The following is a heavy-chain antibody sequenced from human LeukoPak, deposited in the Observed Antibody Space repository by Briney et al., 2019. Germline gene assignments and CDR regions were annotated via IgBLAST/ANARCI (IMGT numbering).Heavy chain of an antibody. Sequence: NPGGSLRLSCAVSGFTFSTFDMSWVRQAPGKGLEWVSSITTASHYIYYADSVKGRFTVSRDNAKNSLYLQMNSLRVEDTAVYYCARGGRTAIRSGPFDAWGQGTMVTVSS. V-gene: IGHV3-21*01. CDR2: ITTASHYI. D-gene: IGHD2-21*02. CDR3: ARGGRTAIRSGPFDA. CDR1: GFTFSTFD. J-gene: IGHJ3*01.